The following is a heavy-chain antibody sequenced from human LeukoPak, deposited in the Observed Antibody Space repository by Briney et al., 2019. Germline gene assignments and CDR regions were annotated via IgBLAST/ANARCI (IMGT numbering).Heavy chain of an antibody. CDR1: GFTFSTYS. D-gene: IGHD4-23*01. V-gene: IGHV3-48*04. Sequence: PGGSLRLSCAASGFTFSTYSMNWVRQAPGKGLEWVSYISTSSSTISYADSVKGRFTISRDNAKNSLYLQMNSLRAEDTAVYYCARRPVAYAFDIWGQGTMVTVSS. CDR3: ARRPVAYAFDI. CDR2: ISTSSSTI. J-gene: IGHJ3*02.